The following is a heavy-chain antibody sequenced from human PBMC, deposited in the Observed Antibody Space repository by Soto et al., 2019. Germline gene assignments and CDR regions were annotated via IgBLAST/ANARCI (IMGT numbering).Heavy chain of an antibody. D-gene: IGHD2-8*01. CDR1: SFTFIAFY. Sequence: QVELVQSGTEVKKPGASVKVSCEASSFTFIAFYIHWLRQAPGQGLEWMGWINAKNGGTRYAEKFQDRVTLTRDRSVRTAYLELQRLRSDDTAVYYCARSHCTDGICYTEVIPSWGQGTLVTVS. CDR3: ARSHCTDGICYTEVIPS. V-gene: IGHV1-2*02. J-gene: IGHJ4*02. CDR2: INAKNGGT.